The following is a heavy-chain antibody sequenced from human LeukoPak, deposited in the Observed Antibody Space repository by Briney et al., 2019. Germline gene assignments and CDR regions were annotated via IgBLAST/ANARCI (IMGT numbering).Heavy chain of an antibody. CDR1: GGSFSCYY. J-gene: IGHJ4*02. V-gene: IGHV4-34*01. Sequence: SETLSLTCAVYGGSFSCYYWSWIRQPPGKGLEWIGEINHSGSTNYNPSLKSRVTISVDTSKNQFSLKLSSVTAADTAVYYCARQLSRWATRGFDYWGQGTLVTVSS. CDR3: ARQLSRWATRGFDY. D-gene: IGHD3-16*02. CDR2: INHSGST.